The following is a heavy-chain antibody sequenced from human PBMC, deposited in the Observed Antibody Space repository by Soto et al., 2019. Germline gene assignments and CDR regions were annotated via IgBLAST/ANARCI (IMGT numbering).Heavy chain of an antibody. CDR3: ARDLTTTVRGEDFGY. V-gene: IGHV3-33*01. J-gene: IGHJ4*02. Sequence: QVQLVESGGGVVQPGRSLRLSCAASGFTFSSYGMHWVRQAPGKGLEWVAVIWYDGSNKYYADSVKGRFTISRDNSKNTLYLQMNSLRAEDTAVYYCARDLTTTVRGEDFGYWGQGTLVTVSS. CDR1: GFTFSSYG. D-gene: IGHD4-17*01. CDR2: IWYDGSNK.